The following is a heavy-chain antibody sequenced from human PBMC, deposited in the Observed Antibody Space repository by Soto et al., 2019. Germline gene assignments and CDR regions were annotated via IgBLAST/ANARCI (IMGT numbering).Heavy chain of an antibody. CDR2: LYYSGNT. V-gene: IGHV4-39*01. CDR1: GGSVSSSHYY. Sequence: QLQLQESGPGLVKPSETLSLTCTVSGGSVSSSHYYWGWIRQPPGKGLEWVGGLYYSGNTYSNPSLKSRLTIAVDTSKNQFSLKLSSVTAADSAVYYCARLGCSSSICYPGYWGQGTLVTVSS. J-gene: IGHJ4*02. D-gene: IGHD2-2*01. CDR3: ARLGCSSSICYPGY.